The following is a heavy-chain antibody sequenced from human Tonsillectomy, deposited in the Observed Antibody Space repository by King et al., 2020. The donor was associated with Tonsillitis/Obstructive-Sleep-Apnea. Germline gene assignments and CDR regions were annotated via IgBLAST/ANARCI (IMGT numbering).Heavy chain of an antibody. V-gene: IGHV3-66*04. CDR3: ARPYYYDSSGYLDY. J-gene: IGHJ4*02. CDR2: IYSGGST. D-gene: IGHD3-22*01. CDR1: GFTVSSNY. Sequence: VQLVESGGGLVQPGGSLRLSCAASGFTVSSNYMSWVRQAPGKGLEWVSVIYSGGSTYYADSVKGRFTISRDNSKNTLYLQMNSLRAECTAVYYCARPYYYDSSGYLDYWGQGTLVTVSS.